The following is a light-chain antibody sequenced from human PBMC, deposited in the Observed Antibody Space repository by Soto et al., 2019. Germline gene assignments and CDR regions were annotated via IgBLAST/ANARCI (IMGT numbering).Light chain of an antibody. CDR1: SSDISGYNY. V-gene: IGLV2-14*01. Sequence: QSALTQPASVSGSPGQSITISCTGTSSDISGYNYVSWYQQHPGKAPKLMIYDVSNRPSGVSNRFSGSKSGNTASLTISGLQAEDEADYYYSSYTSSSTLGGVFGTGTKVT. CDR3: SSYTSSSTLGGV. CDR2: DVS. J-gene: IGLJ1*01.